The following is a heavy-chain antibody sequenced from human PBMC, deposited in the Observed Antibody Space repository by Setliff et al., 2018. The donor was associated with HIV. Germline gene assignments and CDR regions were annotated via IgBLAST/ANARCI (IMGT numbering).Heavy chain of an antibody. J-gene: IGHJ4*02. CDR3: ARIDPGKYWSSDY. Sequence: PSETLSLTCTVSGGSVSSYYWSWIRQPAGKGLEWIGRIYGTGSTTYSPFLESRVTMSIDRSNNLFSLELTSVTAADTAVYYCARIDPGKYWSSDYWGPGTLVTVSS. D-gene: IGHD2-8*02. CDR1: GGSVSSYY. V-gene: IGHV4-4*07. CDR2: IYGTGST.